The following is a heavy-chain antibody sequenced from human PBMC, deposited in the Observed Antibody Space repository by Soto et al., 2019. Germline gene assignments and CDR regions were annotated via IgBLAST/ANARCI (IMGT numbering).Heavy chain of an antibody. D-gene: IGHD1-26*01. CDR1: GFTFDDYA. V-gene: IGHV3-9*01. Sequence: EVQLVESGGGLVQPGRSLRLSCAASGFTFDDYAMHWVRQAPGQGLEWVSGISWNSGSIGYADSVKGRFTISRDNAKNSLYLQMNSLRAEDTALYYCAKVGATLHAVDIWGQGTMVTVSS. CDR3: AKVGATLHAVDI. J-gene: IGHJ3*02. CDR2: ISWNSGSI.